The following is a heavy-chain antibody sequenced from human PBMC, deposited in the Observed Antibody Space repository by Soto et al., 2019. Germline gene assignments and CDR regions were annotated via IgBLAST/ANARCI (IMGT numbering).Heavy chain of an antibody. CDR2: INPKSGGT. V-gene: IGHV1-2*04. Sequence: SVKVSCKASGNRFTDYHIHWVRQAPGQGLEWLGRINPKSGGTSTAQKFQGWVTMTRDRSISTVYMELTRLRSDDTAVYYCAIRIVSPTYYYYVMHFWGQGPTVTVSS. CDR3: AIRIVSPTYYYYVMHF. D-gene: IGHD2-15*01. CDR1: GNRFTDYH. J-gene: IGHJ6*02.